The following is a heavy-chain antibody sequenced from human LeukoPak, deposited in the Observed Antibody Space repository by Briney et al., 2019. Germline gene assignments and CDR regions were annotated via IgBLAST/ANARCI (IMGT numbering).Heavy chain of an antibody. CDR2: ISAHNGNT. CDR1: GYTFNSYG. CDR3: ARDKGTVATYYYYYMDV. D-gene: IGHD6-19*01. V-gene: IGHV1-18*01. J-gene: IGHJ6*03. Sequence: ASVKVSCKASGYTFNSYGIRWVRQAPGQGLEWMGWISAHNGNTNYEEKVQGRVTMTTGTSTSTAYMELRSLRSDDTAVYYCARDKGTVATYYYYYMDVWGKGTTVTVSS.